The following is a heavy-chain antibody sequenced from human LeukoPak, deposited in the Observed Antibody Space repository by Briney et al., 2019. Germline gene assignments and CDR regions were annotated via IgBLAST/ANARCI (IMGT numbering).Heavy chain of an antibody. CDR3: ATGLGSDYPEYYFDY. D-gene: IGHD2-15*01. Sequence: ASVKISCKVSGYTFTDYYMHWVQQAPGKGLEWMGLVDPEDGETIYAEKFQGRVTITADTSTDTAYMELSSLRSEDTAVYYCATGLGSDYPEYYFDYWGQGTLVTVSS. CDR1: GYTFTDYY. J-gene: IGHJ4*02. V-gene: IGHV1-69-2*01. CDR2: VDPEDGET.